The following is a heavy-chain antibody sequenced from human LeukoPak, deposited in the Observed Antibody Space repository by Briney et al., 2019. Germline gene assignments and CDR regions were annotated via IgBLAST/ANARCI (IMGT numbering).Heavy chain of an antibody. J-gene: IGHJ4*02. CDR2: INAGNGNT. CDR3: ARYGTDLPYYFDY. V-gene: IGHV1-3*01. CDR1: GYIFAHNG. D-gene: IGHD1-14*01. Sequence: ASVKVSCKTSGYIFAHNGISWVRQAPGQRLEWMGWINAGNGNTKYSQKFQGRVTITRDTSASTAYMELSSLRSEDTAVYYCARYGTDLPYYFDYWGQGTLVTVSS.